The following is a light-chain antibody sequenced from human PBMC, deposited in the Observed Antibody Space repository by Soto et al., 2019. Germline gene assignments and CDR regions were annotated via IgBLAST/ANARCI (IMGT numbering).Light chain of an antibody. CDR2: AAS. Sequence: AIQLTQSPSSLSASVGDRVTITCRASQAIRSALGWYQQKPGKVPKLLIYAASTLQSGVPSRFSGSGSGTDFTLTISGLQPDDFTTYYCQQYTSYSRAFGQGTKVDIK. CDR1: QAIRSA. V-gene: IGKV1-13*02. CDR3: QQYTSYSRA. J-gene: IGKJ1*01.